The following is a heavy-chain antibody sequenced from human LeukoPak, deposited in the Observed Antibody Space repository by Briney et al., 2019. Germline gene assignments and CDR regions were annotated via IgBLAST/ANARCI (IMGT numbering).Heavy chain of an antibody. CDR2: ISGSGGST. CDR3: AKDRSTYDFWSGYNFDY. J-gene: IGHJ4*02. D-gene: IGHD3-3*01. CDR1: GFTFSSYA. V-gene: IGHV3-23*01. Sequence: GGSLRLSCAASGFTFSSYAMSWVRQAPGKGLEWVSAISGSGGSTYYADSVRGRFTISRDNSKNTLYLQMNSLRAEDTAVYYCAKDRSTYDFWSGYNFDYWGQGTLVTVSS.